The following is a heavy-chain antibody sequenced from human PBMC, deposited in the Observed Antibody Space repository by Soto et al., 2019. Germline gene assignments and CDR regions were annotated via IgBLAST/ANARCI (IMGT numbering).Heavy chain of an antibody. CDR3: ARNFDWLYYDY. Sequence: APGKGLEWVSSISSSSSYIYYADSVKGRFTISRDNAKNSLYLQMNSLRAEDTAVYYCARNFDWLYYDYWGQGTLVTVSS. J-gene: IGHJ4*02. V-gene: IGHV3-21*01. CDR2: ISSSSSYI. D-gene: IGHD3-9*01.